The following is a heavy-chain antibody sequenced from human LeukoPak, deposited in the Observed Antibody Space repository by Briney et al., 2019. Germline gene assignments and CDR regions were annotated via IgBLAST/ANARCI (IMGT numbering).Heavy chain of an antibody. CDR1: GFTFDDYA. CDR2: ISWNSGSI. CDR3: AKSITISDYFDY. J-gene: IGHJ4*02. V-gene: IGHV3-9*01. Sequence: PGRSLRLSCAASGFTFDDYAMHWVRQAPGKGLEWVSGISWNSGSIGYADSVKGRFTISRDNAKNSLYLQMNSLRAEDTAVYYCAKSITISDYFDYWGQGTLVTVSS. D-gene: IGHD3-10*01.